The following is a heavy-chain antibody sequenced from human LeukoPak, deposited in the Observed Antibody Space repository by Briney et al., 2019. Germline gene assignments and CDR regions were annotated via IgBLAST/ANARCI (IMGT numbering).Heavy chain of an antibody. CDR3: AREEVAGSFDY. Sequence: PSETLSLTCTVSGASISSYYWSWIRQPPGKGLEWIGYIYYSGSTNYNPSLKSRVTISVDTSKNQFSLKLSSVTAADTAVYYCAREEVAGSFDYWGQGTLVTVSS. CDR1: GASISSYY. V-gene: IGHV4-59*01. CDR2: IYYSGST. D-gene: IGHD6-19*01. J-gene: IGHJ4*02.